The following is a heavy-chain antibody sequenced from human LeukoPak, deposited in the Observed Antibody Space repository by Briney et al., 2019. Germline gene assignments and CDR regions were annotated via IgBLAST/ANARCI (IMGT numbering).Heavy chain of an antibody. J-gene: IGHJ5*02. Sequence: GASVKVSCKASGYTFTSNHIHCERQAPGQGLEWMGVINPSGDSTSYAQKFQGRVTMTRDTSTSTVYMELSSLRSEDTAIYYCAKLAASETGEGSWGQGTLVTVSS. CDR1: GYTFTSNH. CDR2: INPSGDST. D-gene: IGHD6-13*01. CDR3: AKLAASETGEGS. V-gene: IGHV1-46*01.